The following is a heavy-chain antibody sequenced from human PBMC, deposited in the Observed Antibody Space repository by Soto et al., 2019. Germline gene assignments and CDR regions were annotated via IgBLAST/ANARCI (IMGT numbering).Heavy chain of an antibody. CDR1: GGSISSSNYY. V-gene: IGHV4-39*01. CDR3: ASPTLGAFDI. D-gene: IGHD3-16*01. J-gene: IGHJ3*02. Sequence: ETLSLTCTFSGGSISSSNYYWGWIRQPPGKGLEWIGSIYYSGSTSYNSSLKSRVTISVDTSKNQFSLRLRSVTAADTAVYYCASPTLGAFDIWGQGTMVTVSS. CDR2: IYYSGST.